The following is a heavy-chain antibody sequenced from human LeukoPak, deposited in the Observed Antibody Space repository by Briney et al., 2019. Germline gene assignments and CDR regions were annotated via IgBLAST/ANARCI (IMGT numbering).Heavy chain of an antibody. CDR3: ARGDWKKRFDY. V-gene: IGHV4-34*01. Sequence: SETLSLTCAVYGGSFSGYYWSWIRQPPGKGLEWIGEINYSGSTNYNPSLKSRVTISVDTSKNQFSLKLSSVTAADTAVYYCARGDWKKRFDYWGQGTLVTVSS. CDR2: INYSGST. D-gene: IGHD1-1*01. J-gene: IGHJ4*02. CDR1: GGSFSGYY.